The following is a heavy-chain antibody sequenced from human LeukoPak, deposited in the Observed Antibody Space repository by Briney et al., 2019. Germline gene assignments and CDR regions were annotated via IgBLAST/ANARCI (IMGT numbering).Heavy chain of an antibody. D-gene: IGHD2-2*01. CDR3: ARVVVVPAAPPGYWYFDL. J-gene: IGHJ2*01. CDR2: IYHSGST. V-gene: IGHV4-30-2*01. CDR1: GGSISSGGYY. Sequence: PSETLSLTCTVSGGSISSGGYYWSWIRQPPGKGLEWIGYIYHSGSTYYNPSLKSRVTISVDRSKNQFSLKLSSVTAADTAVYYCARVVVVPAAPPGYWYFDLWGRGTLVTVSS.